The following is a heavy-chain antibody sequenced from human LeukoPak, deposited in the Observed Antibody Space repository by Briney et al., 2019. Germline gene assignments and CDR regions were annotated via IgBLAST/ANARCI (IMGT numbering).Heavy chain of an antibody. Sequence: GGSLRLSCAASGFTFSSYDMHWVRQATGKGLEWVSAIGTAGDTYYPCSVKGRFTISRENDKNSLYLQMNSLRAGDTAVYYCARDLDGSGIFDYWGQGTLVTVSS. V-gene: IGHV3-13*01. J-gene: IGHJ4*02. CDR3: ARDLDGSGIFDY. CDR2: IGTAGDT. D-gene: IGHD3-10*01. CDR1: GFTFSSYD.